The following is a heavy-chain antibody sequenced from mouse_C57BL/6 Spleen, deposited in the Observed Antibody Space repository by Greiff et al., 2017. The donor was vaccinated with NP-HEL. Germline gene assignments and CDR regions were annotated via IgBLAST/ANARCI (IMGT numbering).Heavy chain of an antibody. Sequence: EVQVVESGGDLVKPGGSLKLSCAASGFTFSSYGMSWVRQTPDKRLEWVATISSGGSYTYYPDSVKGRFTISRDNAKNTLYLQMSSLKSEDTAMYYCARTMVTTSYFDYWGQGTTLTVSS. J-gene: IGHJ2*01. V-gene: IGHV5-6*01. CDR1: GFTFSSYG. D-gene: IGHD2-2*01. CDR3: ARTMVTTSYFDY. CDR2: ISSGGSYT.